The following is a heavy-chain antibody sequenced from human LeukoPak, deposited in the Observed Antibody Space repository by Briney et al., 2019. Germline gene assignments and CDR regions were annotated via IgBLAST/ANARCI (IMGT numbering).Heavy chain of an antibody. J-gene: IGHJ4*02. Sequence: ASVKVSCKAFGYTFTSNYMHWVRQAPGQGPEWMGVISPSGGSTTYAQKFQGRVTLTRDMSTSTDYLELSSLRSEDTAVYYCASPAPGIVGATILNYWGQGTLVTVSS. D-gene: IGHD1-26*01. CDR2: ISPSGGST. CDR1: GYTFTSNY. CDR3: ASPAPGIVGATILNY. V-gene: IGHV1-46*01.